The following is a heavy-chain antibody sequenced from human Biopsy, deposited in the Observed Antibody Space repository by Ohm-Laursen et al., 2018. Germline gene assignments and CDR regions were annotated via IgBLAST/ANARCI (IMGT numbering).Heavy chain of an antibody. Sequence: SETLSLTCSVSGGSLSGYFWSWIRQPPGKGLEWIGHNQNSGSTNYNPSLKSRVTISLDTSKNQFSLKLSSVTAADTAVYYCASMPAAIHEPNYSYYGMHVWGQGTTVTVSS. CDR1: GGSLSGYF. J-gene: IGHJ6*02. CDR3: ASMPAAIHEPNYSYYGMHV. V-gene: IGHV4-59*08. D-gene: IGHD2-2*02. CDR2: NQNSGST.